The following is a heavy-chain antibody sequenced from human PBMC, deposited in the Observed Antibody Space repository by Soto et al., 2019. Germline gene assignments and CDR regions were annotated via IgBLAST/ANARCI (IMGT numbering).Heavy chain of an antibody. J-gene: IGHJ6*02. D-gene: IGHD1-26*01. CDR3: ARDPPVDHSGSYSIYYYYGMDV. CDR2: ISAYNGNT. Sequence: ASVKVSCKASGYTFTIYGISWVRQAPGQGLEWMGWISAYNGNTNYAQKLQGRVTMTTDTSTSTAYMELRSLRSDDTAVYYCARDPPVDHSGSYSIYYYYGMDVWGQGTTVTVSS. V-gene: IGHV1-18*01. CDR1: GYTFTIYG.